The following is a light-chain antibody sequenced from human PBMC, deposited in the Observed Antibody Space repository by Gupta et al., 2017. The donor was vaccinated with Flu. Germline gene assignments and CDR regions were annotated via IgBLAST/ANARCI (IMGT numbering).Light chain of an antibody. CDR2: GAS. Sequence: EIVMTPSPATLSVSPGERATLSCRASQSISSNLAWYQQKPGQAPRLLIYGASTRATGFPARFSGSGSGTEFTLTISSLQSEDFAVYYCQQYNNWPITFGGGTKVEIK. V-gene: IGKV3-15*01. CDR1: QSISSN. J-gene: IGKJ4*01. CDR3: QQYNNWPIT.